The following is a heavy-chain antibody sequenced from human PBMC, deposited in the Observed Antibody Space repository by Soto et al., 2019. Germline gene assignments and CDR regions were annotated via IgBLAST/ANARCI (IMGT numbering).Heavy chain of an antibody. J-gene: IGHJ3*02. CDR2: ISDSGGST. Sequence: PGGSLRLSCAASGFIFSSYAMSWVRQAPGKGLEWVSAISDSGGSTYYADSVKGRFTISRDNSKNTLYLQMNSLRAEDTAVYYCAILLWXGVGNLXDAXXIXXQGTXVTXS. CDR3: AILLWXGVGNLXDAXXI. CDR1: GFIFSSYA. V-gene: IGHV3-23*01. D-gene: IGHD3-10*01.